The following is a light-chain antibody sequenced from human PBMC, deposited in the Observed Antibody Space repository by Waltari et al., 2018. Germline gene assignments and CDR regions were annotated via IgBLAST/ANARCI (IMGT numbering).Light chain of an antibody. CDR2: GAS. CDR3: QQLNIYPRSTT. J-gene: IGKJ5*01. CDR1: QDINTY. Sequence: DIQLTQSPSFLSASVGDRVNIPCRASQDINTYLAWNQQKPGNAPKLLISGASTLPSGVPSRFSGSGSWTEFTLTIISLQPEDFATYFCQQLNIYPRSTTFGQGTRLEIK. V-gene: IGKV1-9*01.